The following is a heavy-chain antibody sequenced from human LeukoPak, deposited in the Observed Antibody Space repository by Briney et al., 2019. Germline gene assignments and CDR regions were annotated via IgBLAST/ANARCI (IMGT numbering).Heavy chain of an antibody. J-gene: IGHJ4*02. CDR2: IIPIFGTA. CDR1: GGTFSSYA. Sequence: SVKVSCKASGGTFSSYAISWVRQAPGQGLEWMGGIIPIFGTANYAQKFQGRVTITADESTSTAYMELSSLRSEDTAVYYCARPPLRDGYNFLLDYWGQGTLVTVSS. CDR3: ARPPLRDGYNFLLDY. V-gene: IGHV1-69*13. D-gene: IGHD5-24*01.